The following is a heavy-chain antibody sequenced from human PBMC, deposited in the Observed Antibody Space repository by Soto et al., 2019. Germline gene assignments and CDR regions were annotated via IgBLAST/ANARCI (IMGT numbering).Heavy chain of an antibody. Sequence: EVQLLESGGGLVQPGGSLRLSCAASGFTFSSYAMSWVRQAPGKGLEWVSAISAGGGNTYYRDSVKGRCTISRDNSKNTLYLQMNSLRAEDTAVYFCAQTTPSTHRFDPWGQGTLVTVSS. V-gene: IGHV3-23*01. D-gene: IGHD1-1*01. CDR2: ISAGGGNT. J-gene: IGHJ5*02. CDR1: GFTFSSYA. CDR3: AQTTPSTHRFDP.